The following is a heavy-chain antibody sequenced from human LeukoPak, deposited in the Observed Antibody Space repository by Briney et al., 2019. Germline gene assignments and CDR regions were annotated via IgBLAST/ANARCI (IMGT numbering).Heavy chain of an antibody. CDR2: IGGSGGST. V-gene: IGHV3-23*01. D-gene: IGHD6-13*01. J-gene: IGHJ6*02. CDR3: ASADRFSVYSSSWFYYYGMDV. Sequence: PGGSLRLSCAASGFTFSSYAMSWVRQAPGKGLEWVSAIGGSGGSTYYADSVKGRFTISRDNSKNTLYLQMNSLRAEDTAVYYCASADRFSVYSSSWFYYYGMDVWGQGTTVTVSS. CDR1: GFTFSSYA.